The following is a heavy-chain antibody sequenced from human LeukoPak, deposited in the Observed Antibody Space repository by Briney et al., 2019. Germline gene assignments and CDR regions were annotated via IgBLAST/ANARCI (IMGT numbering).Heavy chain of an antibody. CDR2: INHSGST. J-gene: IGHJ6*02. V-gene: IGHV4-34*01. D-gene: IGHD5-12*01. Sequence: SETLSLTCAVYSGSFSGYYWSWIRQPPGKGLEWIGEINHSGSTNYNPSLKSRVTISVDTSKNQFSLKLSSVTAADTAVYYCAREIVATMANGMDVWGQGTTVTVSS. CDR1: SGSFSGYY. CDR3: AREIVATMANGMDV.